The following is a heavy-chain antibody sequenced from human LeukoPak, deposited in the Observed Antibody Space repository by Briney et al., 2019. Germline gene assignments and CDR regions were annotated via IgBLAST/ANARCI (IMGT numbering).Heavy chain of an antibody. D-gene: IGHD3-22*01. CDR1: GFTFSSYA. Sequence: PGGSLRLSCAASGFTFSSYAMSWVRQAPGKGLEWVSAISGSGGSTYYADSVKGRLTISRDNSKNTLYLQMNSLRAEDTAVYYCAKVRSMSYYDSSGYYPFDYWGQGTLVTVSS. V-gene: IGHV3-23*01. CDR3: AKVRSMSYYDSSGYYPFDY. CDR2: ISGSGGST. J-gene: IGHJ4*02.